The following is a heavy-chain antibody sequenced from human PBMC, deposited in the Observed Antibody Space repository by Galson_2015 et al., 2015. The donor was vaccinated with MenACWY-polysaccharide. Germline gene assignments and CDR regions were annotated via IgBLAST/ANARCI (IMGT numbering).Heavy chain of an antibody. J-gene: IGHJ6*02. V-gene: IGHV6-1*01. D-gene: IGHD5-12*01. Sequence: CAISGDSVSSNSAAWNWIRQSPSRGLEWLGRTYYRSKWYNDYAVSVKSRITINPDTSKNQFSLQLNSVTPEDTAVYYCARDQIVATIRGGDYYYYGMDVWGQETTVTVSS. CDR3: ARDQIVATIRGGDYYYYGMDV. CDR1: GDSVSSNSAA. CDR2: TYYRSKWYN.